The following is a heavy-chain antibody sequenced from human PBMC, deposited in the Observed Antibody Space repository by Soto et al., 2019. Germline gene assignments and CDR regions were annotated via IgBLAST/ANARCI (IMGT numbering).Heavy chain of an antibody. Sequence: GGSLRLSCAASGFIFGDFAMTWVRQAPGKGPEWVSAMSGSGDIRYYADSVKGRFTISRDNSKNTLYLQMNSLKADDKAVYYCARDPNGDYIGSFEMWGQRTMVTGS. V-gene: IGHV3-23*01. CDR3: ARDPNGDYIGSFEM. CDR1: GFIFGDFA. J-gene: IGHJ3*02. CDR2: MSGSGDIR. D-gene: IGHD4-17*01.